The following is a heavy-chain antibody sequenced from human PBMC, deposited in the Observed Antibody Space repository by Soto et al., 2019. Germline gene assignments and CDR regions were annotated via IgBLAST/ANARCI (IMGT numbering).Heavy chain of an antibody. J-gene: IGHJ6*03. CDR2: ISSSSSYI. Sequence: EVQLVESGGGLVKPGGSLRLSCAASGFTFSSYSMNWVRQAPGKGLEWVSSISSSSSYIYYADSVKGRFTISRDNAKNSLYLQMNSLRAEDTAVYYCARDNDFFSGYYYYYMDVWGKGTTVTVSS. CDR3: ARDNDFFSGYYYYYMDV. CDR1: GFTFSSYS. D-gene: IGHD3-3*01. V-gene: IGHV3-21*01.